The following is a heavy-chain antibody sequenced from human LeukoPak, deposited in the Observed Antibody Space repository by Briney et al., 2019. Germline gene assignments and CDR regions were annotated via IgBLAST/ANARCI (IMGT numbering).Heavy chain of an antibody. CDR3: ARGRPTTSIAAAGVNWFDP. V-gene: IGHV1-46*01. CDR1: GYTFTSYY. CDR2: INPSGGST. J-gene: IGHJ5*02. D-gene: IGHD6-13*01. Sequence: ASVKVSCKASGYTFTSYYMHWVRQAPGQGLEWMGIINPSGGSTSYAQKFQGRVTMTRDMSTSTAYMELSSLRSEDTAVYYCARGRPTTSIAAAGVNWFDPWGQGTLVTVSS.